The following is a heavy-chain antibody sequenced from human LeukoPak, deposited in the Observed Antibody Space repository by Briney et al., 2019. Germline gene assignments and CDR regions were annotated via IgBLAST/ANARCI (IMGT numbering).Heavy chain of an antibody. CDR1: GFTFSSYG. D-gene: IGHD2-2*02. CDR2: IWYDGNNK. J-gene: IGHJ6*03. CDR3: ARGYCSSTSCYKEDYMDV. V-gene: IGHV3-33*01. Sequence: GGTLRLSCAASGFTFSSYGMHWVLQAPGKGLEWVAVIWYDGNNKYYADSVKGRFTISRDNSKNTLYLQMNSLRAEDTAVYYCARGYCSSTSCYKEDYMDVWGKGTTVTVSS.